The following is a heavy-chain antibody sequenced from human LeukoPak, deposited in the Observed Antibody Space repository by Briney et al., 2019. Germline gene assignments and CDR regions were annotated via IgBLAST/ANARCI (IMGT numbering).Heavy chain of an antibody. Sequence: GGSLRLSCAASGFTFSSYEMNWVRQAPGKGLEWVSYISSSGSTIYYADSVKGRFTISRDNSKNTLYLQMNSLRTEDTAVYYCAKEGSGSNNYYYYYYMDVWGKGTTVTVSS. D-gene: IGHD2-15*01. V-gene: IGHV3-48*03. CDR2: ISSSGSTI. CDR3: AKEGSGSNNYYYYYYMDV. CDR1: GFTFSSYE. J-gene: IGHJ6*03.